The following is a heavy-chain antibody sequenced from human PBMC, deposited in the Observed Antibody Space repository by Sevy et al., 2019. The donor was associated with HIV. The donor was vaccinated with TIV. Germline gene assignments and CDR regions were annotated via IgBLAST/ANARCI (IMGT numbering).Heavy chain of an antibody. D-gene: IGHD5-18*01. CDR1: GFTFSSYG. V-gene: IGHV3-30*18. Sequence: GGSLRLSCAASGFTFSSYGIHWVRQAPGKGLEWVAVISYDGSNKYYADSVKGRFTISRDNSKNTLYLQMNSLRAEDTAVYYCAKENTAMGGYYYYYGMDVWGQGTTVTVSS. CDR3: AKENTAMGGYYYYYGMDV. CDR2: ISYDGSNK. J-gene: IGHJ6*02.